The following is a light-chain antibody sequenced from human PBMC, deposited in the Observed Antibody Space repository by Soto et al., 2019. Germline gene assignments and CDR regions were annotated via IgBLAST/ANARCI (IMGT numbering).Light chain of an antibody. Sequence: DIQMTQSPSSLSASVGDRVIITCRASQTISTFLNWYQQKPGEAPRVLIYDASTLQTGVPSRFSGSGYGTDFTLTISSLQPEDLASYYCQQSYNTLTWTFGQGTKVDIK. V-gene: IGKV1-39*01. CDR3: QQSYNTLTWT. J-gene: IGKJ1*01. CDR1: QTISTF. CDR2: DAS.